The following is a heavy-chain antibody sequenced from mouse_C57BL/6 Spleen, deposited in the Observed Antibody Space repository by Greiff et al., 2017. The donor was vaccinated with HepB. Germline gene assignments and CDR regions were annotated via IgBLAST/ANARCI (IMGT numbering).Heavy chain of an antibody. CDR2: INPSSGYT. Sequence: VQLQQSGAELARPGASVKMSCKASGYTFTSYTMHWVKQRPGQGLEWIGYINPSSGYTKYNQKFKDKATLTADKSSSNAYMQLSSLTSEDSAVYYCAKRGITTGVGGYFDVWGTGTTVTVSS. V-gene: IGHV1-4*01. J-gene: IGHJ1*03. D-gene: IGHD1-1*01. CDR1: GYTFTSYT. CDR3: AKRGITTGVGGYFDV.